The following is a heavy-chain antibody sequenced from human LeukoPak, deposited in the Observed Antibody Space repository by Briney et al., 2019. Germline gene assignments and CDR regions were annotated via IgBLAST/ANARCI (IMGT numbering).Heavy chain of an antibody. CDR3: ARDAAAAGEFDY. J-gene: IGHJ4*02. CDR1: GFTFSSYS. V-gene: IGHV3-21*01. D-gene: IGHD6-13*01. CDR2: ISSSSSHI. Sequence: PGESLRLSCAVSGFTFSSYSMNWVRQAPGKGLERVSSISSSSSHIYYADSVKGRFTISRDKAKNSLYLQMNSLRAEDTAVYYCARDAAAAGEFDYWGQGTLVTVSS.